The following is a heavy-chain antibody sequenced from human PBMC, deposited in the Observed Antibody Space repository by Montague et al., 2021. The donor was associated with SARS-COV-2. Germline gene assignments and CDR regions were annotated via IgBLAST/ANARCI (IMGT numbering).Heavy chain of an antibody. V-gene: IGHV4-59*01. CDR3: ARRSLGYCSGGSCYSAFDP. CDR2: IYYSGST. J-gene: IGHJ5*02. D-gene: IGHD2-15*01. Sequence: SETLSLTCTLSGGSISSYYWSWIRQPPGKGLEWIGYIYYSGSTNXNPSLKSRVTISVDTSKNQFSLKLSSVTAADTAVYYCARRSLGYCSGGSCYSAFDPWGQGTLVTVSS. CDR1: GGSISSYY.